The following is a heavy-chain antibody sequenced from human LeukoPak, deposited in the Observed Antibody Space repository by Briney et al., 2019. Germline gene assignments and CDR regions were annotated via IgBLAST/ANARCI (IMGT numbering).Heavy chain of an antibody. CDR2: IYYSGST. CDR1: GGSISSYY. J-gene: IGHJ4*02. D-gene: IGHD5-18*01. V-gene: IGHV4-59*08. Sequence: SETLSLTCTVSGGSISSYYWSWIRQPPGKGLEWIGYIYYSGSTNYNPSLKSRVTISVDTSKNQFSLKLSSVTAAGTAVYYCARGDTAMPSVDYWGQGTLVTVSS. CDR3: ARGDTAMPSVDY.